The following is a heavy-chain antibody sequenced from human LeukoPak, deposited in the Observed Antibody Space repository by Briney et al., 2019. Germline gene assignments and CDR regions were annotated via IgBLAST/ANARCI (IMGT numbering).Heavy chain of an antibody. CDR1: GGTFSSYA. CDR3: ARDHYYGSGTGLADF. V-gene: IGHV1-2*02. D-gene: IGHD3-10*01. J-gene: IGHJ4*02. CDR2: INPHSGTT. Sequence: GASVKVSCKASGGTFSSYAISWVRQAAGQGLEWMGWINPHSGTTKYARKFQGRVTITRDKCISTVYMAMRSLTSDDPAVYVCARDHYYGSGTGLADFWGQGTLVIVSS.